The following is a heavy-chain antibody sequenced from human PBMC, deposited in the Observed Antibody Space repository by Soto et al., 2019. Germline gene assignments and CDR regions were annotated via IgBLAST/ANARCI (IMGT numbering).Heavy chain of an antibody. CDR2: ISDDGINK. J-gene: IGHJ4*02. CDR3: AKSVYNWNDGFFDY. Sequence: GGSLRLSCAASGFTFSTYGMHWVRQAPGKGLEWVAVISDDGINKYYADSVKGRFTISRDNSKNTLYLQMNSLRAEDTAVYYCAKSVYNWNDGFFDYWGQGTLVTVSS. D-gene: IGHD1-1*01. CDR1: GFTFSTYG. V-gene: IGHV3-30*18.